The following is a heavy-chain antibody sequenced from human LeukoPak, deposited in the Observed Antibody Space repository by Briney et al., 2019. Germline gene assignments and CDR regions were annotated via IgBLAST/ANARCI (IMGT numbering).Heavy chain of an antibody. Sequence: SETLSLTCTVSGGSISSYYWNWIRQPPGKALEWLGYAYYSGSTNYNPSHKTRLTISVDTSKAQFSLTLSSVTAADTAIYYCASRSGRNYYGMDVWGQGTTVIVSS. CDR1: GGSISSYY. CDR2: AYYSGST. D-gene: IGHD3-10*01. V-gene: IGHV4-59*01. CDR3: ASRSGRNYYGMDV. J-gene: IGHJ6*02.